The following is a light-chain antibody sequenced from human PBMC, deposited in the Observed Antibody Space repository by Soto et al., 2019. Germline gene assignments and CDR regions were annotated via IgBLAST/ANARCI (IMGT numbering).Light chain of an antibody. CDR3: QQSYNGPFT. V-gene: IGKV1-5*03. Sequence: DIQMTQSPSTLSASAGDRVTITCRASQSISSWLAWYQQKPGKAPNLLIYKASSLESGVPSRFSGSGSGTEFTLTISSLQPDDFATYYCQQSYNGPFTFGPGTKVDIK. CDR1: QSISSW. CDR2: KAS. J-gene: IGKJ3*01.